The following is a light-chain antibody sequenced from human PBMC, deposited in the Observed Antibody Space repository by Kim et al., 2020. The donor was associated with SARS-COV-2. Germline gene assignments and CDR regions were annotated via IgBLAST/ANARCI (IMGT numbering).Light chain of an antibody. Sequence: DIQLTQSPSSLSASIGDRVTITCRAGQSLNNYLNWYQHEPGKAPKLLIFAATSLQSGVPSRFSGSASGSHFTLTISSLQPEDFGVYYCQQSFSSPFTFGQGTKLEIK. J-gene: IGKJ2*01. CDR3: QQSFSSPFT. CDR2: AAT. V-gene: IGKV1-39*01. CDR1: QSLNNY.